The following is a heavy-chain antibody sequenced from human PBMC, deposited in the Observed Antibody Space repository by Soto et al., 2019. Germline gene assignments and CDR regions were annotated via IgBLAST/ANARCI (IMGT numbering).Heavy chain of an antibody. CDR2: IYYMGST. V-gene: IGHV4-39*01. CDR3: ARLLYDSSGYRPG. Sequence: SVTPSLTYTASRGAIGCSSYCDRLIRQPPGKGLGWIGSIYYMGSTYSNPSLKSGVTISVDTSKNQFSLKLSSVTAADTAVYYCARLLYDSSGYRPGWGQGTLVTVS. D-gene: IGHD3-22*01. J-gene: IGHJ4*02. CDR1: RGAIGCSSYC.